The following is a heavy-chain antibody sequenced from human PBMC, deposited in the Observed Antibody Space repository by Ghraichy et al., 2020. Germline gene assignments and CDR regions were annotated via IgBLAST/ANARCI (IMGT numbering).Heavy chain of an antibody. D-gene: IGHD2-8*01. V-gene: IGHV3-30*18. Sequence: GESLNISCAASGFTFSSYGMHWVRQAPGKGLEWVAVISYDGSNKYYADSVKGRFTISRDNSKNTLYLQMNSLRAEDTAVYYCAQEYCTNGVCYDYWGQGTLVTVSS. CDR2: ISYDGSNK. CDR1: GFTFSSYG. J-gene: IGHJ4*02. CDR3: AQEYCTNGVCYDY.